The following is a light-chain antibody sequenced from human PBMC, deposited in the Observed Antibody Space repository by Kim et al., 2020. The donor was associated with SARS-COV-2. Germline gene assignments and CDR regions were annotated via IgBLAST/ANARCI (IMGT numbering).Light chain of an antibody. CDR1: NCNVGDYNY. J-gene: IGLJ3*02. Sequence: QSALTQPASVSGSPGQSITISCSGTNCNVGDYNYVCWYQQQPGKATNLIIYDVNKRPSVVSNLFACSTSGNTASLTTCGLQAEDESYYYGRSDTSINAWVFGGGTKVTVL. CDR2: DVN. CDR3: RSDTSINAWV. V-gene: IGLV2-14*03.